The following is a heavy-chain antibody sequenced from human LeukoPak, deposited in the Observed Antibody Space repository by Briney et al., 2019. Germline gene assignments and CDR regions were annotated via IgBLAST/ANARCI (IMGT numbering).Heavy chain of an antibody. CDR3: ARDRGGSSSWSS. Sequence: SEILSLTCTVSGGSISSYYWSWIRQPPGKGLEWIGYIDYSGSTHYNPSLKSRVTMSVDTSKNQFSLKLSSVTAADTAVYYCARDRGGSSSWSSWGQGTLVTVSS. J-gene: IGHJ4*02. D-gene: IGHD6-13*01. V-gene: IGHV4-59*12. CDR2: IDYSGST. CDR1: GGSISSYY.